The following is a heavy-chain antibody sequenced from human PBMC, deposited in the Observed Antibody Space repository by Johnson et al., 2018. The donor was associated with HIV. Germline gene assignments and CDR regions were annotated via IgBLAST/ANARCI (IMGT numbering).Heavy chain of an antibody. Sequence: QVQLVESGGGVVQPGRSLRLSCAASGFTFSSYAMHWVLQAPGKGLEWVAVISYDGSNKYYADSVKGRFTISRDNSKNTVFLQMNSLRPEDTAMYYCAAYYDFWSGSYTSGFDIWGQGTMVTVSS. CDR2: ISYDGSNK. CDR1: GFTFSSYA. CDR3: AAYYDFWSGSYTSGFDI. D-gene: IGHD3-3*01. J-gene: IGHJ3*02. V-gene: IGHV3-30-3*01.